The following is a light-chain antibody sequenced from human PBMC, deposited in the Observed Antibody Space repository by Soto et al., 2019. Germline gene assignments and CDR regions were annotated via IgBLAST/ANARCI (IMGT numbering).Light chain of an antibody. Sequence: EIVLTQSPGTLSLSPGERATRSCRASQSVINNYLAWYQQKPGQGPRLLIYGASNRATGIPYRFSGSGCGTDFTLTISRLEPEDFAVYYCQQYGSSGTFPQGTKVEIK. V-gene: IGKV3-20*01. CDR2: GAS. CDR1: QSVINNY. CDR3: QQYGSSGT. J-gene: IGKJ1*01.